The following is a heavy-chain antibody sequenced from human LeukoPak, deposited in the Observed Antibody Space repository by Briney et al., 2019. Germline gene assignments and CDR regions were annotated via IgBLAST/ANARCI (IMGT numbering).Heavy chain of an antibody. CDR3: VRDRALDY. V-gene: IGHV3-21*01. CDR2: ISSSSSYM. D-gene: IGHD3-16*02. Sequence: GSLRLSCVASGFTFNSYNTNWVRQAPGKGLEWVSSISSSSSYMYSADSVEGRFTISRDNAKNSLYLHMNSLRVEDTAVYYCVRDRALDYWGQGTLVTVSS. CDR1: GFTFNSYN. J-gene: IGHJ4*02.